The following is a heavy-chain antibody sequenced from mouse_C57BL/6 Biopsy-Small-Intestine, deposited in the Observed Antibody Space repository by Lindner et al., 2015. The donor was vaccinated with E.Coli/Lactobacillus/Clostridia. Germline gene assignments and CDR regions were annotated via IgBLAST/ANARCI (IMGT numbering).Heavy chain of an antibody. V-gene: IGHV1-67*01. D-gene: IGHD1-1*02. CDR3: ATRIAYYYDNSGHYLNY. CDR1: GYTFSDLS. J-gene: IGHJ4*01. CDR2: FDPEDGEA. Sequence: SVKVSCKVSGYTFSDLSMHWVRQAPGKGLEWMAGFDPEDGEAIYAQKFQGRVTMTEDTSTDTAYMELTSLRSEDTAVYYCATRIAYYYDNSGHYLNYWGQGILVTVSS.